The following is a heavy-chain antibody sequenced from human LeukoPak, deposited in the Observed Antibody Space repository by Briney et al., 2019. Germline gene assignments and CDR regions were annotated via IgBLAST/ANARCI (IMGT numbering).Heavy chain of an antibody. V-gene: IGHV3-7*03. J-gene: IGHJ4*02. D-gene: IGHD4-23*01. Sequence: GGSLRLSCAASGFTFNAFWMSWVRQAPGKGLEWVANIKQDGREKYYVASVKGRFTISRDNAQNSLYLQLNSLRAEDTAVYYCAKEGRWLDSWGQGTLVTVS. CDR3: AKEGRWLDS. CDR2: IKQDGREK. CDR1: GFTFNAFW.